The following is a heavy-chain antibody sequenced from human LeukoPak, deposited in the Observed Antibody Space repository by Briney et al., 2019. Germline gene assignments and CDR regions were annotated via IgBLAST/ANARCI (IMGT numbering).Heavy chain of an antibody. J-gene: IGHJ4*02. D-gene: IGHD4-23*01. V-gene: IGHV3-53*01. CDR2: IYSAGNT. CDR3: ARGYGGNSYGY. CDR1: GFTVSGNY. Sequence: PGGSLRLSCAASGFTVSGNYMSWVRQAPGKRLEWVSVIYSAGNTYYADSVKGRFTISRDNSKNTMYLHMNSLRADDTAVYYCARGYGGNSYGYWGQGTLVTVSS.